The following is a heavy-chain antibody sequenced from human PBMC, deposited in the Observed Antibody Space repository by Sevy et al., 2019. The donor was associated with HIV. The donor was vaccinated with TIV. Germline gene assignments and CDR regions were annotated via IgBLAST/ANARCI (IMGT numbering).Heavy chain of an antibody. J-gene: IGHJ4*02. CDR3: ARDSPHYYYDSSGYYYGVGFDY. V-gene: IGHV4-61*02. D-gene: IGHD3-22*01. Sequence: SETLSLTCTVSGGSISSGSYYWSWIRQPAGKGLEWIGRIYTSGSTNYNPSLKSRVTISVDTSKNQFSLKLNSVTAADTAVYYCARDSPHYYYDSSGYYYGVGFDYWGQGTLVTVSS. CDR2: IYTSGST. CDR1: GGSISSGSYY.